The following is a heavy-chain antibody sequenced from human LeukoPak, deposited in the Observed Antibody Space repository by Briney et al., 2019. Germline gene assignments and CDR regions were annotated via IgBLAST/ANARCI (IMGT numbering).Heavy chain of an antibody. J-gene: IGHJ6*03. CDR1: GGSISSGSYY. CDR2: IYTSGST. Sequence: PSETLSLTCTVSGGSISSGSYYWSWIRQPAGKGLEWIGRIYTSGSTNYSPSLKSRVTISVDTSKNQFSLKLSSVTAADTAVYYCARSVEGYCSGGSCYYYYYYMDVWGKGTTVTVSS. D-gene: IGHD2-15*01. V-gene: IGHV4-61*02. CDR3: ARSVEGYCSGGSCYYYYYYMDV.